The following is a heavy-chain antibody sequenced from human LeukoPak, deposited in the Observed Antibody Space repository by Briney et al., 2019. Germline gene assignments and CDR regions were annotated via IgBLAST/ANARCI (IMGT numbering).Heavy chain of an antibody. CDR3: ARVIADSSSWYHYYYYMDV. V-gene: IGHV1-18*01. Sequence: ASVKVSCKASGYTFTSYGIRWVRQAPGQGLEWMGWISGYNGNTNYAQKVQGRVTMTTDTSTSTAYMELRSLRSDDTAVYYCARVIADSSSWYHYYYYMDVWGKGTTVTVSS. CDR2: ISGYNGNT. D-gene: IGHD6-13*01. J-gene: IGHJ6*03. CDR1: GYTFTSYG.